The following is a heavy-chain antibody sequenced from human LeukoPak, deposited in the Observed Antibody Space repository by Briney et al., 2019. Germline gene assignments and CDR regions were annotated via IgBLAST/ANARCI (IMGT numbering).Heavy chain of an antibody. CDR2: IIPIFGTA. CDR3: ARALPASHFDY. J-gene: IGHJ4*02. CDR1: GYTFTGYY. V-gene: IGHV1-69*13. Sequence: SVKVSCTASGYTFTGYYMHWVRQAPGQGLEWMGGIIPIFGTANYAQKFQGRVTITADESTSTAYMELSSLRSEDTAVYYCARALPASHFDYWGQGTLVTVSS. D-gene: IGHD2-2*01.